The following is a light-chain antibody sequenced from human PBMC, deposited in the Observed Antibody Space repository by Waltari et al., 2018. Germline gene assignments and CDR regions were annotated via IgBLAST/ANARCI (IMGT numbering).Light chain of an antibody. CDR3: QQRSDWPPLT. CDR1: QSVSTY. J-gene: IGKJ4*01. CDR2: DSS. V-gene: IGKV3-11*01. Sequence: PGERATLSCRASQSVSTYLAWYQQKPGQAPRLLIYDSSNRATGIPARFSGSGSGTDFTLTISSLEPEDFAIYFCQQRSDWPPLTFGGGTKVEIK.